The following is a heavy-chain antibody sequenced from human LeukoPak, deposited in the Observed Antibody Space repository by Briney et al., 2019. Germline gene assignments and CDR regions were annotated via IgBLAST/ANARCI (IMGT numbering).Heavy chain of an antibody. CDR2: IRSKTHNYAT. Sequence: GGPLRLSCAASGFTFSGSAMHWVRQTSGKGLEWVGYIRSKTHNYATAYAASVKGRFTISRDDSKNTAYLQMNSLKTEDTAVYYCTRPYDYGDYWGQGTLVTVSS. V-gene: IGHV3-73*01. J-gene: IGHJ4*02. D-gene: IGHD2-8*01. CDR3: TRPYDYGDY. CDR1: GFTFSGSA.